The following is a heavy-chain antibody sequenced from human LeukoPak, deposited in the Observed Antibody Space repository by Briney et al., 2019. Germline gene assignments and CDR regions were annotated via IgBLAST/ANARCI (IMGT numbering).Heavy chain of an antibody. CDR2: ISSDGSRV. V-gene: IGHV3-74*01. CDR1: GFTFSNYW. J-gene: IGHJ6*03. Sequence: PGGSLRLSCAASGFTFSNYWMHWVRQAPGKGLVWVSRISSDGSRVTYADSVKGRFTISSDNAKNTLYLQMNSLRAEDTAVYYCAKRRGLELLYYYYMDVWGKGTTVTVSS. CDR3: AKRRGLELLYYYYMDV. D-gene: IGHD1-7*01.